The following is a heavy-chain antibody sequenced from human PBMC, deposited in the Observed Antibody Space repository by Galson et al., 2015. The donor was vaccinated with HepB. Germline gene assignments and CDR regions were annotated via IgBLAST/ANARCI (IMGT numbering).Heavy chain of an antibody. J-gene: IGHJ3*02. CDR3: ARDHYGDYLGARDAFDI. CDR1: GGTFSSYA. Sequence: SVKVSCKASGGTFSSYAISWVRQAPGQGLEWMGGIIPIFGTANYAQKFQGRVTITADESTSTAYMELRSLRSDDTAVYYCARDHYGDYLGARDAFDIWGQGTMVTVSS. V-gene: IGHV1-69*13. D-gene: IGHD4-17*01. CDR2: IIPIFGTA.